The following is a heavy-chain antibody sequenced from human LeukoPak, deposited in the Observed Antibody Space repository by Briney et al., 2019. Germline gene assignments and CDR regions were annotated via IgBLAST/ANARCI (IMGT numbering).Heavy chain of an antibody. J-gene: IGHJ5*02. D-gene: IGHD2-2*01. CDR1: GYTFTGYY. Sequence: ASVKVFRKASGYTFTGYYMHWVRQAPGQGLEWMGWINPNSGGTNYAQKFQGWVTMTRDTSISTAYMELSRLRSDDTAVYYCARASPVDCSSTSCYGWFDPWGQGTLVTVPS. V-gene: IGHV1-2*04. CDR3: ARASPVDCSSTSCYGWFDP. CDR2: INPNSGGT.